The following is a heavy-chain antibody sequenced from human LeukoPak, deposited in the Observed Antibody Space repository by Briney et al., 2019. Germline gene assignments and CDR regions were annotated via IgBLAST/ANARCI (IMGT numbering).Heavy chain of an antibody. CDR2: IYYSGST. CDR1: GGSISSSSYY. J-gene: IGHJ4*02. V-gene: IGHV4-39*01. Sequence: SETLSLTCTVSGGSISSSSYYWGWIRQPPGKGLEWIGSIYYSGSTYHNPSLKSRVTISVDTSKNQFSLKLSSVTAADTAVYYCARGIWSTTVTAYYLDYWGQGTLVTVSS. CDR3: ARGIWSTTVTAYYLDY. D-gene: IGHD4-17*01.